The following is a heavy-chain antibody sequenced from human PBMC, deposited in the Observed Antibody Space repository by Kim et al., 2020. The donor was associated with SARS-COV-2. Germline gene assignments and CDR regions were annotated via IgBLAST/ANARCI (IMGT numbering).Heavy chain of an antibody. CDR1: GFTFSSYG. V-gene: IGHV3-33*06. CDR2: IWYDGSNK. D-gene: IGHD6-13*01. Sequence: GGSLRLSCAASGFTFSSYGMHWVRQAPGKGLEWVAVIWYDGSNKYYADSVKGRFTISRDNSKNTLYLQMNSLRAEDTAVYYCAKDPSWGAAAGDKSYYYYGMDVWGQGTTVTVSS. J-gene: IGHJ6*02. CDR3: AKDPSWGAAAGDKSYYYYGMDV.